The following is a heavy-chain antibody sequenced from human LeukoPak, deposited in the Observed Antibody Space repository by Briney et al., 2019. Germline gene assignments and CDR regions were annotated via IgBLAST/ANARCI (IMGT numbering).Heavy chain of an antibody. CDR2: IYYSGST. D-gene: IGHD3-22*01. CDR1: GGSISSYY. J-gene: IGHJ4*02. CDR3: ASYRGYYDNARRYYFDY. V-gene: IGHV4-59*08. Sequence: SETLSLTCTVSGGSISSYYWSWIRQPPGKGLEWIGYIYYSGSTNYNPSLKSRVTISVDTSKNQFSLKLSSVTAADTAVYYCASYRGYYDNARRYYFDYWGQGTLVTVSS.